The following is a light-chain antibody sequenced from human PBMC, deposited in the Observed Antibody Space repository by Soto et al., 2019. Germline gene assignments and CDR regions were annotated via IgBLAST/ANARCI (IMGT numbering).Light chain of an antibody. CDR1: SSDVGAYNY. CDR3: SSQTGSATMV. CDR2: EVS. V-gene: IGLV2-14*01. J-gene: IGLJ2*01. Sequence: QSALTQPASVSGSPGQSIIISCTGTSSDVGAYNYVSWYQQFPGKAPKLMIYEVSNRPSGVSDRFSGSKSGNTASLIISGLQAEDEADYYCSSQTGSATMVFGGGTKLTVL.